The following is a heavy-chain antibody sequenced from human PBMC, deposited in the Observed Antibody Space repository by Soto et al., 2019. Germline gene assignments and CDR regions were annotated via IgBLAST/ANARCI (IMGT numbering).Heavy chain of an antibody. CDR1: GGTFSSYA. CDR3: ARDFGGLEPGGGWFDP. V-gene: IGHV1-69*13. Sequence: SVKVSCKASGGTFSSYAISWVRQAPGQGLEWMGGIIPIFGTANYAQKFQGRVTITADESTSTAYMELSSLRSEDTAVYYCARDFGGLEPGGGWFDPWGQGTLVTVSS. D-gene: IGHD1-1*01. J-gene: IGHJ5*02. CDR2: IIPIFGTA.